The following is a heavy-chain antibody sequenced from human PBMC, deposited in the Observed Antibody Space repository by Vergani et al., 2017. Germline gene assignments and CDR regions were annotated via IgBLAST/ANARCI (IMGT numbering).Heavy chain of an antibody. D-gene: IGHD5-12*01. J-gene: IGHJ1*01. CDR2: IIPIFGTA. CDR1: GGTFSSYA. V-gene: IGHV1-69*13. CDR3: ARDQGVYSGYDNEYFQH. Sequence: QVQLVQSGAEVKKPGSSVKVSCKASGGTFSSYAISWVRQAPGQGLELMGRIIPIFGTANYAQKFQGRVTITAEESTSTAYMELTSLRSDDTAVYYCARDQGVYSGYDNEYFQHWGQGTLVTVSS.